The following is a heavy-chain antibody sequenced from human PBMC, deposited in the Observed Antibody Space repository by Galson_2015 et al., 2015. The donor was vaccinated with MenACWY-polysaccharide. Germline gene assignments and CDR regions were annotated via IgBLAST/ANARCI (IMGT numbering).Heavy chain of an antibody. J-gene: IGHJ3*02. D-gene: IGHD1-26*01. CDR2: IYVGGSR. V-gene: IGHV3-53*01. CDR3: AGGASQVGGLASWSFDI. CDR1: GLTVSANY. Sequence: SLRLSCAASGLTVSANYMSWVRQAPGRGLEWVSIIYVGGSRHYADSVKGRFTISEDNSENTLYLQMNSLRAEDTAVYYCAGGASQVGGLASWSFDIWGPGTMVTVSS.